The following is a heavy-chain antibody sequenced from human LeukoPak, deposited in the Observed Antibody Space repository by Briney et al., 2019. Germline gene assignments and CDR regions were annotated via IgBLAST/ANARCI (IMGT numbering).Heavy chain of an antibody. D-gene: IGHD6-13*01. J-gene: IGHJ4*02. CDR2: SRNKADSYTA. Sequence: GGSLSLSCAASGFTFSDSFMSWVRQAPGNGLEWVGRSRNKADSYTAESAASVKGRFTISRDESKNSLYLQISSLETEDAAVYYCATSSWYRLAYWGQGSLVTVSS. V-gene: IGHV3-72*01. CDR1: GFTFSDSF. CDR3: ATSSWYRLAY.